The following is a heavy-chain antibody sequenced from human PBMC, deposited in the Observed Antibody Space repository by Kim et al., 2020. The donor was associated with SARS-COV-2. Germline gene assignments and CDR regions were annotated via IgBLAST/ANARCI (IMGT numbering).Heavy chain of an antibody. J-gene: IGHJ4*02. CDR3: AKDSVTIFGVVYPFDY. Sequence: SVKGRFTISRDNSKTSLYLQMNSLRTEDTALYYCAKDSVTIFGVVYPFDYWGQGTLVTVSS. V-gene: IGHV3-43*01. D-gene: IGHD3-3*01.